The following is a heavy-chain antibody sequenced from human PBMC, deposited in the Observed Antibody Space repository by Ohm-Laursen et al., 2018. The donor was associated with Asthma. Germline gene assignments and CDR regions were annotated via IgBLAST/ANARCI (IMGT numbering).Heavy chain of an antibody. CDR3: ARDTTVAGPMGWFDP. CDR2: INPSGGST. D-gene: IGHD6-19*01. CDR1: GYTFTSYY. J-gene: IGHJ5*02. V-gene: IGHV1-46*03. Sequence: ASVKVSCKASGYTFTSYYMHWVRQAPGQGLEWMGIINPSGGSTSYAQKFQGRVTMTRDTSTSTVYMELSSLRSEDTAVYYCARDTTVAGPMGWFDPWGQGTLVTVSS.